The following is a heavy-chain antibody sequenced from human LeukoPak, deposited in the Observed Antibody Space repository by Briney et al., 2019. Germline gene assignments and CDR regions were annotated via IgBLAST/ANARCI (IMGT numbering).Heavy chain of an antibody. Sequence: GGSLRLSCAASGFTFSSYSMNWVRQAPGKGLEWVSYISSSGSTIYYADSVKGRFTISRDNAKNSLYLQMNSLRAEDTAVYYCARDRKVTALDYWGQGTLVTVSS. CDR3: ARDRKVTALDY. D-gene: IGHD2-21*02. V-gene: IGHV3-48*04. CDR2: ISSSGSTI. CDR1: GFTFSSYS. J-gene: IGHJ4*02.